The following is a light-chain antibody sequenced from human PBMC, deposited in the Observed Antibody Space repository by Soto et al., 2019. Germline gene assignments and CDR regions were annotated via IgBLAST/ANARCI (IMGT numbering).Light chain of an antibody. Sequence: QSVLTQPRSVSGSPGQSVTISCTGTSSDVGGYNYVSWYQQHPGKAPKLMIYDVSKRPSGVPDRFSGAKSGNTASLTISGRQAEDEADYYCCSYAGSSFWVFGTGTKVTVL. CDR2: DVS. J-gene: IGLJ1*01. V-gene: IGLV2-11*01. CDR1: SSDVGGYNY. CDR3: CSYAGSSFWV.